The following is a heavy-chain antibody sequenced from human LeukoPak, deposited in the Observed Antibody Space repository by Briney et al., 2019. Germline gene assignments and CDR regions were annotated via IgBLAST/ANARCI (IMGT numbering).Heavy chain of an antibody. CDR1: GYTFTSYY. Sequence: GASVKVSCKASGYTFTSYYMHWVRQAPGQGLEWMGIINPSGGSTSYAQKFQGRVTLTRDTSTSTVYMELSSLRSEDTAVYYCARALYDSSGYYSPHYWGQGTLVTVSS. D-gene: IGHD3-22*01. V-gene: IGHV1-46*01. J-gene: IGHJ4*02. CDR3: ARALYDSSGYYSPHY. CDR2: INPSGGST.